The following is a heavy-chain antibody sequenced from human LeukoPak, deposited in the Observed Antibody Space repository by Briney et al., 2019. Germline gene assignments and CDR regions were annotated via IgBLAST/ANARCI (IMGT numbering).Heavy chain of an antibody. CDR1: GYTFTSYA. J-gene: IGHJ4*02. CDR2: INTNTGNP. V-gene: IGHV7-4-1*02. D-gene: IGHD5-24*01. Sequence: ASVKVSCKASGYTFTSYAMNWVRQAPGQGLEWMGWINTNTGNPTYAQGFTGRFVFSLATSVSTAYLQISSLKAEDTAVYYCARDSNVEMATMTLDYWGQGTLVTVSS. CDR3: ARDSNVEMATMTLDY.